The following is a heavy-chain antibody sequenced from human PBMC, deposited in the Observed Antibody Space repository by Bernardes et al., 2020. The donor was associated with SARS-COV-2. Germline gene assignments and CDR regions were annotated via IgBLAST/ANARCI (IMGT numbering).Heavy chain of an antibody. J-gene: IGHJ4*02. CDR2: INGRGDST. V-gene: IGHV3-23*01. CDR1: GFTFSNHA. CDR3: AKDVRGFNRPIDY. D-gene: IGHD1-26*01. Sequence: GSLRLSCVASGFTFSNHAMSWVRQAPEKGLEWLSAINGRGDSTSYADSAKGRFTISRDNSKNMLYMQMNSLRAEDTAVYYCAKDVRGFNRPIDYWGQGTLVTVSS.